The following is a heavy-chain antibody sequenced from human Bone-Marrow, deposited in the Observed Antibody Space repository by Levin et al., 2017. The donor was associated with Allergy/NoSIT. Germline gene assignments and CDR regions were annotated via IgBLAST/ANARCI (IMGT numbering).Heavy chain of an antibody. Sequence: SETLSLTCAVNGTSFSGQYWAWVRQSPGKGLEWIGEMIGGGGTNYNPSLQSRVAISIAASKKEFSLNLRSVTAADTALYYCARSYHVLTGYYFDPWGQGTLVTVSS. CDR1: GTSFSGQY. J-gene: IGHJ4*02. CDR2: MIGGGGT. CDR3: ARSYHVLTGYYFDP. V-gene: IGHV4-34*12. D-gene: IGHD3-9*01.